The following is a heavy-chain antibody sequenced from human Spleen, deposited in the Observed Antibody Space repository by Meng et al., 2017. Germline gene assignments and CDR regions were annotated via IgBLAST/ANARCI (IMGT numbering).Heavy chain of an antibody. CDR2: INDDGSRA. Sequence: GESLKISCAASGFTFSSYWMHWVRQAPGKGLVWVSRINDDGSRASYADSVKGRFTISRDNAKHSLSLQMNSLRAEDTAVYYCARDSIYDSSGYYPSPYYYYGMDVWGQGTTVTVSS. CDR3: ARDSIYDSSGYYPSPYYYYGMDV. CDR1: GFTFSSYW. J-gene: IGHJ6*02. D-gene: IGHD3-22*01. V-gene: IGHV3-74*01.